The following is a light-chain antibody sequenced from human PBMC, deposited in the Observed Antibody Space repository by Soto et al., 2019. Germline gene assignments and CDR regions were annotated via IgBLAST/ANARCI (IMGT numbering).Light chain of an antibody. CDR3: SSYTGSSTVV. V-gene: IGLV2-14*01. CDR1: SSDVGGYNY. CDR2: DVT. Sequence: QSALTQPASVSGSPGQSITISCTGTSSDVGGYNYVSWYQQHPGKAPKLMIFDVTNRPSGVSNRFSGSKSGNTASLTISGLQAEDEADYYCSSYTGSSTVVLGAGTEVTVL. J-gene: IGLJ2*01.